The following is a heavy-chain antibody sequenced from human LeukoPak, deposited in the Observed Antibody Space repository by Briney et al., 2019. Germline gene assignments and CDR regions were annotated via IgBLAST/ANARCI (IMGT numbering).Heavy chain of an antibody. D-gene: IGHD3-10*01. J-gene: IGHJ4*02. CDR3: AKDFGGAGSYHCPFDY. Sequence: SETLSLTCAVYGGSFSLYYWTWIRQSPGKGLEWIGSIYYSGSTYYNPSLKSRVTISVDTSKNQFSLKLSSVTAADTAVYYCAKDFGGAGSYHCPFDYWGQGTLVTVSS. V-gene: IGHV4-34*01. CDR1: GGSFSLYY. CDR2: IYYSGST.